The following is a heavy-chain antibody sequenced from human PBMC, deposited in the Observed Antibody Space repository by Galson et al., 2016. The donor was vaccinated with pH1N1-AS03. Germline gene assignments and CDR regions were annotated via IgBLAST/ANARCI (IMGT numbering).Heavy chain of an antibody. D-gene: IGHD5-12*01. V-gene: IGHV2-5*02. J-gene: IGHJ4*02. CDR3: TKTSGYDFDF. CDR2: VHWDGVD. CDR1: GFSLGTTSVG. Sequence: PALVKPTQTLTLSCSFSGFSLGTTSVGLAWIRQPPGEALEWLALVHWDGVDRLSPSLRGRLAITTDTSKTQVVLTMTNMGPADTGTYVCTKTSGYDFDFWGQGAPVTVS.